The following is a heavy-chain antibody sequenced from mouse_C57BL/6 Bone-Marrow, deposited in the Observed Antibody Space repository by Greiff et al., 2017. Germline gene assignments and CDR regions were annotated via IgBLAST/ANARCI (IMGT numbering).Heavy chain of an antibody. Sequence: EVKLMESGGGLVKPGGSLKLSCAASGFTFSSYAMSWVRQTPEKRLEWVATISDGGSYTYYPDNVKGRFTISRDNAKNNLYLQMSHLKSEDTAMYYCARDGGYYGNYGAMDYWGQGTSVTVSS. CDR1: GFTFSSYA. CDR2: ISDGGSYT. J-gene: IGHJ4*01. V-gene: IGHV5-4*01. CDR3: ARDGGYYGNYGAMDY. D-gene: IGHD2-1*01.